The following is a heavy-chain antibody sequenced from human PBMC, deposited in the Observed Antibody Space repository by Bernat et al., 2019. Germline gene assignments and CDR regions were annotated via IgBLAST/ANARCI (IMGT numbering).Heavy chain of an antibody. V-gene: IGHV3-64*01. Sequence: EVELVESGETLVQPGGSLRLSCAASGFMFTKYAMHWVRQAPGKGPEYLSSILGSGDSTQYANSVKGRFIISRDNSKNTLYLHMGSLRPDDMAVYYCARDKDGGYAFDHWGQGTLVTVSS. CDR1: GFMFTKYA. D-gene: IGHD5-12*01. J-gene: IGHJ4*02. CDR2: ILGSGDST. CDR3: ARDKDGGYAFDH.